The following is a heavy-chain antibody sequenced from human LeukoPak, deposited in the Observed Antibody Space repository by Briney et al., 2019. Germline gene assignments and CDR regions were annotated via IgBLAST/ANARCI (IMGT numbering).Heavy chain of an antibody. CDR2: INHSGST. D-gene: IGHD6-13*01. CDR1: GGSFSGYY. Sequence: SETLSLTCAVYGGSFSGYYWSWIRQPPGKGLEWIGEINHSGSTNYNPSLKSRVTISVDTSKNQFSLKLSSVTAADTAVYYCARGDQQLYDYWGQGTLVTVSS. V-gene: IGHV4-34*01. CDR3: ARGDQQLYDY. J-gene: IGHJ4*02.